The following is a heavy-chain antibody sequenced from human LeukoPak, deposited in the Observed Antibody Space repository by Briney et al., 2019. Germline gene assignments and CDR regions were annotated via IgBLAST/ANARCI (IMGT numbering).Heavy chain of an antibody. CDR3: ARRVLGAVGFFDY. CDR1: RFTFSTYA. J-gene: IGHJ4*02. CDR2: CATTGDT. Sequence: GGSLRLSCAASRFTFSTYALGWVRQTPARGLEWVSTCATTGDTYYADSVKGRFTISRDNSENTLYLQMNALRAEVTAVYYCARRVLGAVGFFDYWGQGALVTVSS. D-gene: IGHD3-10*01. V-gene: IGHV3-23*01.